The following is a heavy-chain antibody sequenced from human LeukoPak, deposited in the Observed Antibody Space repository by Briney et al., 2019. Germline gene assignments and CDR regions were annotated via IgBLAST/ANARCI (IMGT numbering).Heavy chain of an antibody. CDR1: GYTFTDYY. CDR3: ARVAPPYYSGYFDL. Sequence: ASVRVSCKASGYTFTDYYMHWVRQAPGQGLEWMGWINPNSGGTSYAQKFQGRVSMSRAKSTNIAYMEPSRLKSDDTAFYYCARVAPPYYSGYFDLWGRGTLVAVSS. CDR2: INPNSGGT. D-gene: IGHD3-16*01. V-gene: IGHV1-2*02. J-gene: IGHJ2*01.